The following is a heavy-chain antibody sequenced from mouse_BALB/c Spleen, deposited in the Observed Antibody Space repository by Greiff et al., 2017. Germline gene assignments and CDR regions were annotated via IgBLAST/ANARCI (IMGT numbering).Heavy chain of an antibody. CDR3: AEHMADEFAPRGFAY. Sequence: DVLLVESGGGLVQPGGSLKLSCAASGFSFTRYSMSWVRQTPEKRLEWVAYISNGGGSTYYPDTVKGRFTISRDNSKNTQYLKLSGLKSEDTAMYCCAEHMADEFAPRGFAYWGEGTLVAVSA. J-gene: IGHJ3*01. V-gene: IGHV5-12-2*01. CDR2: ISNGGGST. D-gene: IGHD1-1*02. CDR1: GFSFTRYS.